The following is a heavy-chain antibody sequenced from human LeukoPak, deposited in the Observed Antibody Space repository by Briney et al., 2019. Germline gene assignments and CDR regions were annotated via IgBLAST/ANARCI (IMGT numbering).Heavy chain of an antibody. CDR3: AKGSYGSGSYYYFDY. CDR1: GYPFSSYG. J-gene: IGHJ4*02. D-gene: IGHD3-10*01. V-gene: IGHV3-30*18. Sequence: PGGSLRLSCVASGYPFSSYGMHWVRQAPGKGLEWVAVISYDGSNKYYADSVKGRFTISRDNSKNTLYLQMNSLRAEDTAVYYCAKGSYGSGSYYYFDYWGQGTLVTVSS. CDR2: ISYDGSNK.